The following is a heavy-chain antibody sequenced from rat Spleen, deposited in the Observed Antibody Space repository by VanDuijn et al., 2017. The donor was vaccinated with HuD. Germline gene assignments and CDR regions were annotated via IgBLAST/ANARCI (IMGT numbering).Heavy chain of an antibody. CDR2: ISSGGGGT. CDR3: TRGYVMDA. V-gene: IGHV5-19*01. J-gene: IGHJ4*01. CDR1: GFSLMDYS. Sequence: VQLKESGPGLVQPSQTLSLTCTVSGFSLMDYSVHWVRQPPGKGLEWVASISSGGGGTYYPDSVKGRFTISRDNAKSTQSLQMDSLRSEDTAIYFCTRGYVMDAWGQGASVTVSS.